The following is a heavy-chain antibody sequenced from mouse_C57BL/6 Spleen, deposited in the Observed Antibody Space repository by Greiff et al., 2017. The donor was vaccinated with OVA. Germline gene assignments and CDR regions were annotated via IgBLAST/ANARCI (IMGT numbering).Heavy chain of an antibody. V-gene: IGHV5-4*03. Sequence: EVKLVESGGGLVKPGGSLKLSCAASGFIFSSYAMSWVRQTPEKRLEWVATISDGGSYTYYPDNVKGRFTISRDNAKNNLYLQMSHLKSEDTAMYYCASQRGLYGSSLYYAMDYWGQGTSVTVSS. CDR1: GFIFSSYA. D-gene: IGHD1-1*01. CDR2: ISDGGSYT. CDR3: ASQRGLYGSSLYYAMDY. J-gene: IGHJ4*01.